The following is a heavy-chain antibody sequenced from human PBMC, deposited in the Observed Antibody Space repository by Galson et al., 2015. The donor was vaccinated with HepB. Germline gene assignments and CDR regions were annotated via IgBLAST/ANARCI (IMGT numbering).Heavy chain of an antibody. Sequence: SLRLSCAASGFTFRNYGIHWVRQAPGKGLEWVAFIYSDGRHKNYTDSVKGRFTVSRDNSKSTLYLQMSSLRIEDTALYFCARDAAVWSDGRYKSYRHYIDVWGKGTTVIVS. CDR1: GFTFRNYG. V-gene: IGHV3-33*01. CDR2: IYSDGRHK. CDR3: ARDAAVWSDGRYKSYRHYIDV. D-gene: IGHD1-1*01. J-gene: IGHJ6*03.